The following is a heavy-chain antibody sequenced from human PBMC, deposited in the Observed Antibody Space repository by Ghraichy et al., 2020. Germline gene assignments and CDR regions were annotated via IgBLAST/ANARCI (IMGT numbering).Heavy chain of an antibody. D-gene: IGHD3-3*01. Sequence: ASVKVSCKASGYTFTNFGISWVRQAPGQGLERMGWISPHNGNTNYAQKFQGRVTMTTDTSTGTAYMELRSLRSDDTAVYYCARDPSDFRSGYFRVFDYWGQGTLVTVSS. CDR2: ISPHNGNT. CDR1: GYTFTNFG. V-gene: IGHV1-18*01. CDR3: ARDPSDFRSGYFRVFDY. J-gene: IGHJ4*02.